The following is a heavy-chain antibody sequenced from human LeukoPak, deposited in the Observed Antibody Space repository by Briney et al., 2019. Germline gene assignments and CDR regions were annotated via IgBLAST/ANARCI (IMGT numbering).Heavy chain of an antibody. V-gene: IGHV3-66*01. Sequence: GGSLRLSCAASGFSVTSNHMNWVRQAPGKGLEWVSIIYTGGTTHYADSLNDRFTISRDDSINTLYLQMNSLRADDTAVYYCARNARDSVFDLWGQGTMVTVSS. CDR2: IYTGGTT. CDR3: ARNARDSVFDL. J-gene: IGHJ3*01. CDR1: GFSVTSNH.